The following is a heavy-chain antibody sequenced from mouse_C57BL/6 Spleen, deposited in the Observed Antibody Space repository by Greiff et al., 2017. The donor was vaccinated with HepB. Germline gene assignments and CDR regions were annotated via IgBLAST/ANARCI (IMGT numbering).Heavy chain of an antibody. D-gene: IGHD1-1*01. J-gene: IGHJ1*03. V-gene: IGHV8-8*01. CDR1: GFSLSTFGMG. CDR3: ARFYYYGSSHYWYFDV. Sequence: QVTLKVSGPGILQPSQTLSLTCSFSGFSLSTFGMGVGWIRQPSGKGLEWLAHIWWDDDKYYNPALKSRLTISKDTSKNQVFLKIANVDTADTATYYCARFYYYGSSHYWYFDVWGTGTTVTVSS. CDR2: IWWDDDK.